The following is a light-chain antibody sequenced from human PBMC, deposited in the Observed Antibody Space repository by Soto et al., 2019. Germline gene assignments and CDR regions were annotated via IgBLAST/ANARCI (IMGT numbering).Light chain of an antibody. CDR1: QSVSSN. CDR2: GAS. J-gene: IGKJ1*01. CDR3: QQYNNWPPKRT. Sequence: EIVMTQSPATLSVSPGERATLSCRASQSVSSNLAWYQQKPGQAPRLLIYGASSRATGIPVRFSGSGSGTEFTLTISSLQSEDFAVYYCQQYNNWPPKRTFGQGTKVDIK. V-gene: IGKV3-15*01.